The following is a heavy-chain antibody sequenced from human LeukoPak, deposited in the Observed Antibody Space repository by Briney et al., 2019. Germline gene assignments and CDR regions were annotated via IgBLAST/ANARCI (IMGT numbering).Heavy chain of an antibody. CDR1: GGSISSGGYY. V-gene: IGHV4-31*03. CDR3: ARDGIIGETVAGPDAFDI. CDR2: IYYSGST. Sequence: PSETLSLTCTVSGGSISSGGYYWSWIRQHPGKGLEWIGYIYYSGSTYYNPSLKSRVTISVDTSKNQFSLKLSSVTAADTAVYYCARDGIIGETVAGPDAFDIWGQGTMVAVSS. D-gene: IGHD6-19*01. J-gene: IGHJ3*02.